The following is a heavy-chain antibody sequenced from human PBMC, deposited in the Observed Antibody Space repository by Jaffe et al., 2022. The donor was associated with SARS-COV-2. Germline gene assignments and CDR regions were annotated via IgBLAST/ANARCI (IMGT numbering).Heavy chain of an antibody. J-gene: IGHJ6*02. CDR1: GFTFSSYW. CDR3: ARVSGGYGGPWDYYGMDV. V-gene: IGHV3-7*01. Sequence: EVQLVESGGGLVQPGGSLRLSCAASGFTFSSYWMSWVRQAPGKGLEWVANIKQDGSEKYYVDSVKGRFTISRDNAKNSLYLQMNSLRAEDTAVYYCARVSGGYGGPWDYYGMDVWGQGTTVTVSS. D-gene: IGHD2-15*01. CDR2: IKQDGSEK.